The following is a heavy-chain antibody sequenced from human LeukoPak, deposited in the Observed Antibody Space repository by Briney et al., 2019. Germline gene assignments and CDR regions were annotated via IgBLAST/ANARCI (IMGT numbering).Heavy chain of an antibody. V-gene: IGHV1-8*03. CDR1: GYTFTSYD. CDR2: MNPNSGNT. Sequence: ASVKVSCKASGYTFTSYDINWVRQATGQGLEWMGWMNPNSGNTGYAQKFQGRVTITRNTSISTAYMELSSLRSEDTAVYYCATTEGHWNDAYFDYWGQGTLVTVSS. CDR3: ATTEGHWNDAYFDY. D-gene: IGHD1-1*01. J-gene: IGHJ4*02.